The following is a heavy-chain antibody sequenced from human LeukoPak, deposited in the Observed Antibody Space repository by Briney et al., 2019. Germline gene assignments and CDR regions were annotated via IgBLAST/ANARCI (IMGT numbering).Heavy chain of an antibody. CDR1: GYTFTMNG. CDR3: ARGAIVVVPAAIHHNWFDP. J-gene: IGHJ5*02. D-gene: IGHD2-2*02. Sequence: ASVKVSCKASGYTFTMNGISWVRQAPGQGLEWMGWISSYNGKTNYAQRLQGRVTMTTDTSTSTAYMELRSLRSDDTAVYYCARGAIVVVPAAIHHNWFDPWGQGTLVTVSS. CDR2: ISSYNGKT. V-gene: IGHV1-18*01.